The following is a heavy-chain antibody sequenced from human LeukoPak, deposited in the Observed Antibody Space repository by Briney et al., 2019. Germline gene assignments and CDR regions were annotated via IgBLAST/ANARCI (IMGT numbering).Heavy chain of an antibody. D-gene: IGHD6-13*01. CDR3: ARWGYRSSWTQVNDAFDI. CDR2: INHSGST. V-gene: IGHV4-34*01. CDR1: GGSFSGYY. J-gene: IGHJ3*02. Sequence: SETLSLTCAVYGGSFSGYYWSWIRQPPGKGLEWIGEINHSGSTNYNPSLKSRVTISVDTSKNQFSLKLSSVTAADTAVYYCARWGYRSSWTQVNDAFDIWGQGTMVTVSS.